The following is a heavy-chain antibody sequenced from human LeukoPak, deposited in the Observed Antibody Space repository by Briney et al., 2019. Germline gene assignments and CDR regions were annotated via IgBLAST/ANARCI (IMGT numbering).Heavy chain of an antibody. CDR2: IIPIFGTA. D-gene: IGHD6-13*01. CDR1: GYTFTSYG. Sequence: SVKVSCKASGYTFTSYGISWVRQAPGQGLEWMGGIIPIFGTANYAQKFQGRVTITADESTCTAYMELSSLRSEDTAVYYCARSSWPPYYFDYWGQGTLVTVSS. J-gene: IGHJ4*02. CDR3: ARSSWPPYYFDY. V-gene: IGHV1-69*13.